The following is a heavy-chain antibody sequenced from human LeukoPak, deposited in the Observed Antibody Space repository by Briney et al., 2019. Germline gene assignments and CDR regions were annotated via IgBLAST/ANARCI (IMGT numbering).Heavy chain of an antibody. CDR1: GGTFSSYA. Sequence: GASVKVSCKASGGTFSSYAISWVRQAPGQGLEWMGRIIPILGIANYAQKFQGRVTITADKSTSTAYMELSSLRSEDTAVYYCARDPRYDSSAFFDIWGQGTMVTVSS. J-gene: IGHJ3*02. V-gene: IGHV1-69*04. CDR2: IIPILGIA. CDR3: ARDPRYDSSAFFDI. D-gene: IGHD3-22*01.